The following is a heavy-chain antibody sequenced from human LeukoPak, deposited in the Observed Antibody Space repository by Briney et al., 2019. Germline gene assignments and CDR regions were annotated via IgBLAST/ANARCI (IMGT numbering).Heavy chain of an antibody. Sequence: PGGSLRLSCAASGFTFSSYAMSWVRQAPGKGLELVSAISGSGGSTYYADSVKGRFTISRDNSKNTLYLQMNSLRAEDTAVYYCAKDLMPQPYYFDYWGQGTLVTVSS. CDR3: AKDLMPQPYYFDY. D-gene: IGHD2-2*01. J-gene: IGHJ4*02. CDR2: ISGSGGST. CDR1: GFTFSSYA. V-gene: IGHV3-23*01.